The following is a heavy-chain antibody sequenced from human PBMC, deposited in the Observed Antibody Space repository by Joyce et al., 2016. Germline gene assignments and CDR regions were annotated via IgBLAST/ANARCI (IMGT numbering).Heavy chain of an antibody. Sequence: EVQLVESGGGLVKPGGSLRLSCAASGFTFNTYTMNWVRQAPGKGLEWVSSMARSSIYIYYADSVKGRFTISRDNAENSLFLQMNSLRAEDTAVYYCARIRAARSSYYGMDVWGQGTTVTVSS. D-gene: IGHD3-16*01. J-gene: IGHJ6*02. CDR2: MARSSIYI. CDR3: ARIRAARSSYYGMDV. V-gene: IGHV3-21*01. CDR1: GFTFNTYT.